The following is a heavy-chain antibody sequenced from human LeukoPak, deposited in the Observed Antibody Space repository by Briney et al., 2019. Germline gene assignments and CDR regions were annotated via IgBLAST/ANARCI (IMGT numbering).Heavy chain of an antibody. Sequence: ASVKVSCKASGYTFTSYYMHWVRQAPGQGLEWMGIINPSGGSTSYAQKFQGRVTMTRDMSTSTVYMELSSLRSEDTAVYYCARAQGYCSGGSCYSMDSNWFDPWGQGTLVTVSS. CDR1: GYTFTSYY. D-gene: IGHD2-15*01. J-gene: IGHJ5*02. V-gene: IGHV1-46*01. CDR3: ARAQGYCSGGSCYSMDSNWFDP. CDR2: INPSGGST.